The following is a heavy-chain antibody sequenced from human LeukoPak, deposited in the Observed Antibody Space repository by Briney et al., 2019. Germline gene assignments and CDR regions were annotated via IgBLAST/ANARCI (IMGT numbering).Heavy chain of an antibody. CDR1: GFSFGSYS. Sequence: GGSLRLSCAASGFSFGSYSMNWARQAPGRGLQWIAYINSGGSSTSYADSVKGRFTISRDNAKNSLYLHMDSLRAEDTAVYYCTTDYGESGLKHWGQGTLVTVSA. D-gene: IGHD4-17*01. V-gene: IGHV3-48*01. CDR3: TTDYGESGLKH. J-gene: IGHJ1*01. CDR2: INSGGSST.